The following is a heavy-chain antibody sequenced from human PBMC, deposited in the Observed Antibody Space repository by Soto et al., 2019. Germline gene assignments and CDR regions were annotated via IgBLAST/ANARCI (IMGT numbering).Heavy chain of an antibody. V-gene: IGHV1-69*02. CDR1: GGTFSSYT. CDR2: IIPILGIA. CDR3: ARMVTTAPDFDY. Sequence: SVKVSCKASGGTFSSYTISWVRQAPGQGLEWMGRIIPILGIANYAQKFQGRVTITADESTSTAYMELSSLRSEDTAVYYCARMVTTAPDFDYWGQGTLVTVSS. D-gene: IGHD4-17*01. J-gene: IGHJ4*02.